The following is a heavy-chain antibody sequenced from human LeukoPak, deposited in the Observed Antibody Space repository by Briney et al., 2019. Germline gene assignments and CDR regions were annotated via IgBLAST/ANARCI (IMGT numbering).Heavy chain of an antibody. CDR3: ATTYYYDSSGYYGYFQH. V-gene: IGHV4-39*07. CDR2: IYYSGST. CDR1: GGSISSGDYY. D-gene: IGHD3-22*01. Sequence: SQTLSLTCTVSGGSISSGDYYWSWIRQPPGEGLEWIGSIYYSGSTYYNPSLKSRVTISVDTSKNQFSLKLSSVTAADTAVYYCATTYYYDSSGYYGYFQHWGQGTLVTVSS. J-gene: IGHJ1*01.